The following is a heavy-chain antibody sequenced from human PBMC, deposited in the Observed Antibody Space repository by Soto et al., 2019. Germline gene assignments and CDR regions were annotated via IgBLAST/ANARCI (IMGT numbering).Heavy chain of an antibody. V-gene: IGHV3-11*01. CDR1: GFTFSDYY. D-gene: IGHD3-16*02. Sequence: QVQLVESGGGLVKPGGSLRLSCAASGFTFSDYYMSWIRQAPGKGLEWVSYISSSGSTIYYADSVKGRFTISGDSAKNSRYLQMNSLRAEDTAVYYCAAGYDYVWGCYRPRDYWGQGTLVTVSS. CDR2: ISSSGSTI. J-gene: IGHJ4*02. CDR3: AAGYDYVWGCYRPRDY.